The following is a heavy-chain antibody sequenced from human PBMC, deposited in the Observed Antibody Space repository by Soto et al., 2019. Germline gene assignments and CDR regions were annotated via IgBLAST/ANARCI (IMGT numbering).Heavy chain of an antibody. D-gene: IGHD6-19*01. CDR2: ISSSSNI. J-gene: IGHJ3*02. CDR1: GFTFRSSS. V-gene: IGHV3-21*01. CDR3: ARAGTVAGTAMNAFDI. Sequence: GGSLRLSCAASGFTFRSSSMNWVRQAPGKGLEWVSSISSSSNIYYADSFKGRFTISRDNAKNSLYLQRNSLRAEDTAVYYCARAGTVAGTAMNAFDIWGQGTMVTVSS.